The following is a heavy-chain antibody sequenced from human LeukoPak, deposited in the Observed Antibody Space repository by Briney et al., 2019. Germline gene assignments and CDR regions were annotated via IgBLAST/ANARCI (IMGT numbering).Heavy chain of an antibody. D-gene: IGHD6-13*01. Sequence: SETLSLTCTVSGASINSYYWSWIRQPPGKGLEWIGCIYDSGSTDYNPSLKSRVTISVDASKNQFSLKLTSVTAADTAMYYCARTSSSWLWGQGTLVTVSS. CDR3: ARTSSSWL. V-gene: IGHV4-59*01. CDR1: GASINSYY. CDR2: IYDSGST. J-gene: IGHJ4*02.